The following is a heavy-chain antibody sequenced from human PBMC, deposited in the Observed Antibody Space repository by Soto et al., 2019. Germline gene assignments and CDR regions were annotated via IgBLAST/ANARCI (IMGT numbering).Heavy chain of an antibody. CDR1: GFTFSSYG. Sequence: GGSLRLSCAASGFTFSSYGMHWVRQAPGKGLEWVAVIWYDGSNKYYADSVKGRFTISRDNSKNTLYLQMNSLRAEDTAVYYCARGVRDSSPPIYYYYMDVWGKGTTVTVSS. J-gene: IGHJ6*03. V-gene: IGHV3-33*08. CDR3: ARGVRDSSPPIYYYYMDV. CDR2: IWYDGSNK. D-gene: IGHD6-6*01.